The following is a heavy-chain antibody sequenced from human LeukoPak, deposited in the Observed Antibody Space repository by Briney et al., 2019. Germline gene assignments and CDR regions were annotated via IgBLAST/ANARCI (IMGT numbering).Heavy chain of an antibody. V-gene: IGHV3-33*02. J-gene: IGHJ3*02. CDR2: IWYDGSTK. CDR1: GFTFSNYG. CDR3: ARDKLTGNAFDI. D-gene: IGHD3-10*01. Sequence: GRSLRLSCAASGFTFSNYGMHWVRQAPGKGREWVTIIWYDGSTKYYAPAVKGRFTIYRDKSTNPLFLQMNSLRDEDTAVYYCARDKLTGNAFDIWGQGTMVTVSS.